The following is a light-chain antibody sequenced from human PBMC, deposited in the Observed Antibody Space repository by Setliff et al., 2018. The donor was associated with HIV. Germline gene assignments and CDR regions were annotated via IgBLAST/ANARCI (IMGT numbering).Light chain of an antibody. Sequence: QSVLTQPPSVSAAPVQKVTISCSGSSSNIGDNFVAWYQQFPGKVPKLLIYGNDKRPSGIPDRFSGSKSGTTATLGITGLQTGDEANYYCATWDYSLPAGVFGGGTKVTVL. J-gene: IGLJ3*02. CDR2: GND. CDR1: SSNIGDNF. CDR3: ATWDYSLPAGV. V-gene: IGLV1-51*01.